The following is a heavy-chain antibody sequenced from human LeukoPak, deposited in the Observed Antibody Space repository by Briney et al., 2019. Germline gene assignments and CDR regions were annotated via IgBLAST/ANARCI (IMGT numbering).Heavy chain of an antibody. J-gene: IGHJ4*02. D-gene: IGHD3-3*01. V-gene: IGHV1-69*13. CDR1: GGTFSSYA. CDR3: AISYYDFWSGYYYFDY. CDR2: IIPIFGTA. Sequence: ASVKVSCKASGGTFSSYASSWVRQAPGQELEWMGGIIPIFGTANCTQKFQDRVTITADESTSTAYMELSSLRSEDTAVYYCAISYYDFWSGYYYFDYWGQGTLVTVSS.